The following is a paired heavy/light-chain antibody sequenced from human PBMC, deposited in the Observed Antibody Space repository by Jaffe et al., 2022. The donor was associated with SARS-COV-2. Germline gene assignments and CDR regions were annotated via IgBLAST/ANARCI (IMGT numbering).Light chain of an antibody. CDR2: LGS. V-gene: IGKV2-28*01. CDR3: MQALQTPVT. J-gene: IGKJ5*01. CDR1: RSLLHSNGYNY. Sequence: EIVMTQSPLSLPVTPGEPASISCRSSRSLLHSNGYNYLDWYLQKPGQSPQLLIYLGSNRASGVPDRFSGSGSGTDFTLKISRVEAEDVGVYYCMQALQTPVTFGQGTRLEIK.
Heavy chain of an antibody. CDR2: ISSKGDST. V-gene: IGHV3-64D*06. Sequence: EVQLGESGGGLVQPGGSLRLSCSASGFTFSNFAMHWVRQAPGKGLEYVSAISSKGDSTYYADSVKGRFVISRDNTKNTLYLQMSSLRAEDTAVYYCVKWGVGGGIPVTATNFYYGMEVRGQGTTVTVSS. D-gene: IGHD6-19*01. J-gene: IGHJ6*02. CDR1: GFTFSNFA. CDR3: VKWGVGGGIPVTATNFYYGMEV.